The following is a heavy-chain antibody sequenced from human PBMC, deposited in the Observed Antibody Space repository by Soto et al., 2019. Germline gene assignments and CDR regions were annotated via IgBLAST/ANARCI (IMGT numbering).Heavy chain of an antibody. J-gene: IGHJ3*02. CDR3: ARACYDSSGCKGAFDI. V-gene: IGHV3-30-3*01. Sequence: QVQLVESGGGVVQPGRSLRLSCAASGFTFSSYAMHWVRQAPGTGLEWVAVISYDGSNKYYADSVKGRFTISRDNSKNTLYLQMNSLRAEDTAVYYCARACYDSSGCKGAFDIWGQGTMVTVSS. D-gene: IGHD3-22*01. CDR1: GFTFSSYA. CDR2: ISYDGSNK.